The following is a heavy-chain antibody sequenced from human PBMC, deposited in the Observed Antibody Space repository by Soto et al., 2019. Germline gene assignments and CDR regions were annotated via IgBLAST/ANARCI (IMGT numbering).Heavy chain of an antibody. V-gene: IGHV3-23*01. CDR3: AKSEGYGSGPVDY. D-gene: IGHD3-10*01. Sequence: GGSLRLSCAASGFTFSSYAMSWVRQAPGKGLEWVSAISGSGGSTYYADSVKGRFTISRDNSENTLYLLMNSLRAKDTAVYYCAKSEGYGSGPVDYWGQGTLVTVSS. J-gene: IGHJ4*02. CDR1: GFTFSSYA. CDR2: ISGSGGST.